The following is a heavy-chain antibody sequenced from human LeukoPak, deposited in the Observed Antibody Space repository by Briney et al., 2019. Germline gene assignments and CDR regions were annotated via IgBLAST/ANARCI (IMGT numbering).Heavy chain of an antibody. V-gene: IGHV3-23*01. Sequence: GGSLRLSCAASGFTFSSYAMGWVRQAPGKGLEWVSDISVSGDRIYYADSVKGRVTISRDNSKSTLYLQMNSLRAEDTAVYYCAKDWRYCSATTCPSPGYFDLWGRGTLVTVSS. CDR1: GFTFSSYA. CDR3: AKDWRYCSATTCPSPGYFDL. CDR2: ISVSGDRI. J-gene: IGHJ2*01. D-gene: IGHD2-2*01.